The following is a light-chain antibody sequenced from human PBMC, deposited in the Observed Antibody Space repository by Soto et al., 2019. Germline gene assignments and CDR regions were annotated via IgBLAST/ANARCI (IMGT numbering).Light chain of an antibody. V-gene: IGLV2-11*01. CDR3: CSYAGSYTYV. CDR1: SSDVGGYEY. Sequence: QSSLTQPRSVSGSPGQSITSSCTGSSSDVGGYEYVSWFQQDPGKAPKLMIYDVSARPSGVPNRFSGSKSGSTASLTISGLQADDEGDYYCCSYAGSYTYVFGTGTKVTVL. J-gene: IGLJ1*01. CDR2: DVS.